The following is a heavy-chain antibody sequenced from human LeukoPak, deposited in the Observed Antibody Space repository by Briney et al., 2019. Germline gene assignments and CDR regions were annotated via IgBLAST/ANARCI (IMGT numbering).Heavy chain of an antibody. Sequence: VASVKVSCKASGYTFTSHGISWVRQAPGQGLEWMGWISAYNGNTNYAQKLQGRVTMTTDTSTSTAYMELRSLRSDDMAVYYCARAPVRGVTTLDYWGQGTLVTVSS. CDR1: GYTFTSHG. J-gene: IGHJ4*02. CDR3: ARAPVRGVTTLDY. CDR2: ISAYNGNT. D-gene: IGHD3-10*02. V-gene: IGHV1-18*03.